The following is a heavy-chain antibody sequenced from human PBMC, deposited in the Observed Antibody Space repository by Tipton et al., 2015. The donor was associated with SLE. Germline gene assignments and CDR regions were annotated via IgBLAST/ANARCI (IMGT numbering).Heavy chain of an antibody. D-gene: IGHD3-16*01. J-gene: IGHJ5*02. V-gene: IGHV4-39*07. CDR3: ARSAMDYDYVWGTGDWFDP. Sequence: TLSLTCTVSGGSISSSSYYWGWIRQPPGKGLEWIGSIYYSGSTYYNPSLKSRVTISVDTSKNQFSLKLSSVTAADTAVYYCARSAMDYDYVWGTGDWFDPWGQGTLVTVSS. CDR2: IYYSGST. CDR1: GGSISSSSYY.